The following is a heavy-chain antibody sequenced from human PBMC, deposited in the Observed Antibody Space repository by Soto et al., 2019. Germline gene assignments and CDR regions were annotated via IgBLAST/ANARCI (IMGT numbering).Heavy chain of an antibody. J-gene: IGHJ4*02. CDR1: GFTFSSYG. CDR3: AKDQASGQGSFDS. V-gene: IGHV3-30*02. CDR2: IWYDGSNQ. Sequence: GGSLRLSCAASGFTFSSYGMHWVRQAPGKGLEWVAVIWYDGSNQYYADSVKGRFTISGDNSKNTLFLQMNSLTADDTAVYYCAKDQASGQGSFDSWGQGTLVTVSS.